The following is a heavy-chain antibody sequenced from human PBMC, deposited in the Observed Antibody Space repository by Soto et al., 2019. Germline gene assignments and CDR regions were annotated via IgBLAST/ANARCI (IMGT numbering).Heavy chain of an antibody. J-gene: IGHJ4*02. CDR1: GGSITSGDYY. CDR3: ARWLGYGPHFDY. CDR2: IYYRGST. D-gene: IGHD5-12*01. Sequence: QVQLQESGPGLVKPSQTLSLICTVSGGSITSGDYYWSWIRQPPRKGLEWIGYIYYRGSTYYNPSLKSRMTISVDTSQNQFSLKLTSVTAADTAVYYCARWLGYGPHFDYWGQGTLVTVSS. V-gene: IGHV4-30-4*01.